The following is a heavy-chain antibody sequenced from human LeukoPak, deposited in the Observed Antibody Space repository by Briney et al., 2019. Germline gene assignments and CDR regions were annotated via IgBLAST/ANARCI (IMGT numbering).Heavy chain of an antibody. CDR2: ITSDGSGI. V-gene: IGHV3-74*01. J-gene: IGHJ3*02. D-gene: IGHD3-22*01. CDR3: ARGIPTYYYDSSGLEAFDI. Sequence: GGSLRLSCAASGFTFSSYWMHWVRQPPGKGLVWVSRITSDGSGIGYADSVKGRFSTSRDNAKNSLYLQMNSLRAEDTAVYYCARGIPTYYYDSSGLEAFDIWGQGTMVTVSS. CDR1: GFTFSSYW.